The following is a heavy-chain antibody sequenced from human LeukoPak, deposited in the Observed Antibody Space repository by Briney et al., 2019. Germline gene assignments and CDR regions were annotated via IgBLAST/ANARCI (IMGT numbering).Heavy chain of an antibody. CDR3: AREVAAPDVFDI. D-gene: IGHD6-25*01. CDR1: GGSISSSSYY. J-gene: IGHJ3*02. CDR2: IYYSGST. V-gene: IGHV4-39*07. Sequence: NSSETLSLTCTVSGGSISSSSYYWGWIRQPPGKGLEWIGSIYYSGSTYYNPSLKSRVTISVDTSKNQFSLKLSSVTAADTAVYYCAREVAAPDVFDIWGQGTMVTVSS.